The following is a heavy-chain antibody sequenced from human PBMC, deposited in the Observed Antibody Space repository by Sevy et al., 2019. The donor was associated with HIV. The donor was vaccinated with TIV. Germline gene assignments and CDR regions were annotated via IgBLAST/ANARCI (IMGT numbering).Heavy chain of an antibody. J-gene: IGHJ4*02. Sequence: GGSLRLSCAASGCTFSSYSMNWVRQAPGKGLEWVSSISSSSSYIYYADSVKGRFTISRDNAKNSLYLQMNILRAEDTAVYYCARDIPPGIAAAQVGDWGQGTLVTVSS. D-gene: IGHD6-13*01. V-gene: IGHV3-21*01. CDR1: GCTFSSYS. CDR2: ISSSSSYI. CDR3: ARDIPPGIAAAQVGD.